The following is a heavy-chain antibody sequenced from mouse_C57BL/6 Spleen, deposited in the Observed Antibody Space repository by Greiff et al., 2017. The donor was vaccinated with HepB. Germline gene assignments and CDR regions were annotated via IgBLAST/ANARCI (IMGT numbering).Heavy chain of an antibody. CDR3: AREDDYYFDY. Sequence: ESGPGLVKPSQSLSLTCSVTGYSITSGYYWNWIRQFPGNKLEWMGYISYDGSNNYNPSLKNRISITRDTSKNQFFLKLNSVTTEDTATYYCAREDDYYFDYGGQGTTLTVSS. V-gene: IGHV3-6*01. J-gene: IGHJ2*01. CDR2: ISYDGSN. D-gene: IGHD2-4*01. CDR1: GYSITSGYY.